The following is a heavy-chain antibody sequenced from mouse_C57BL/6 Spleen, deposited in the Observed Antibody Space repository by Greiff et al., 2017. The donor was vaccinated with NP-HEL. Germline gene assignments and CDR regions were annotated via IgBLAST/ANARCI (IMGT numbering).Heavy chain of an antibody. V-gene: IGHV1-80*01. CDR3: ARSNYDYNYYYAMDY. CDR1: GYAFSSYW. D-gene: IGHD2-4*01. CDR2: IYPGDGDT. Sequence: VKLQESGAELVKPGASVKISCKASGYAFSSYWMNWVKQRPGKGLEWIGQIYPGDGDTNYNGKFKGKATLTADKSSSTAYMQLSSLTSEDSAVYFCARSNYDYNYYYAMDYWGQGTSVTVSS. J-gene: IGHJ4*01.